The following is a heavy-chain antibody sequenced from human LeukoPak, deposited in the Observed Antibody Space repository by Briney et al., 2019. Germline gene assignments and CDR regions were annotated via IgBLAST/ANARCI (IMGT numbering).Heavy chain of an antibody. Sequence: GGSLRLSCAASGFTFDDYTMHWVRRAPGKGLEWVSLISWDGGSTYYGDSVKGRFTISRDNSKNSLYLQMNSLRTEDTALYYCAKDTSRGYNYYYYMDVWGKGTTVTVSS. CDR1: GFTFDDYT. CDR2: ISWDGGST. D-gene: IGHD5-12*01. V-gene: IGHV3-43*01. J-gene: IGHJ6*03. CDR3: AKDTSRGYNYYYYMDV.